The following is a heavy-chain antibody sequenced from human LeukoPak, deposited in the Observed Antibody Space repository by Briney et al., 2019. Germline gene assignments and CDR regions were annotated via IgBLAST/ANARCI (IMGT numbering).Heavy chain of an antibody. D-gene: IGHD6-13*01. CDR1: GGSFSGYY. Sequence: SETLSLTCAVYGGSFSGYYWSWIRQPPGKGLEWIGEINHSGSTNNNPSLKSRVTISVDTSKNQFSLKLSSVTAADTAVYYCARGRRYSSSWFAWPWFDPWGQGTLVTVSS. CDR3: ARGRRYSSSWFAWPWFDP. J-gene: IGHJ5*02. V-gene: IGHV4-34*01. CDR2: INHSGST.